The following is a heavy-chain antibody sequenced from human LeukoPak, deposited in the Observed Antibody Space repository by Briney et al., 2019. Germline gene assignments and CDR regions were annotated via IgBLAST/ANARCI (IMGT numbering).Heavy chain of an antibody. CDR2: IKQDGSEK. CDR1: GFTFSSYW. D-gene: IGHD2-2*01. J-gene: IGHJ4*02. CDR3: ARVCSNTNCYFGVRGDY. V-gene: IGHV3-7*01. Sequence: GGSLRLSCAASGFTFSSYWMSWVRQASGKGLEWVANIKQDGSEKYYVDSVKGRFTISRDNAKNSLYLQMNSLRAEDTAVYYCARVCSNTNCYFGVRGDYWGQGTLVTVSS.